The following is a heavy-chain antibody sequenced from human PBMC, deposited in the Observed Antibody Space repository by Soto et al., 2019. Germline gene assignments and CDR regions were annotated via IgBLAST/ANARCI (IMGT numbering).Heavy chain of an antibody. CDR1: GFTFGDYA. J-gene: IGHJ4*02. CDR2: IRSKAYGGTT. V-gene: IGHV3-49*04. D-gene: IGHD4-17*01. Sequence: SLRLSCTASGFTFGDYAMSWVRQAPGKGLEWVGFIRSKAYGGTTEYAASVKGRFTISRDDSKSIAYLQMNSLKTEDTAVYYCTRPGFGDYVRSDYWGQGTLVTVSS. CDR3: TRPGFGDYVRSDY.